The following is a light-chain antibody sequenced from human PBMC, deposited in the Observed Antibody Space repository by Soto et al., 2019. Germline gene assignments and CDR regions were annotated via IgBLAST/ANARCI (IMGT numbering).Light chain of an antibody. J-gene: IGKJ1*01. CDR2: AAS. Sequence: DIKMYQSPSALSASVGDTVTITCRASESIDNWLAWYQQKPGKAPKLLIFAASTLVRGVPSRFSGRGSGTEFTLTISSLQADDYATFYCQQYHTDWTFGQGSKV. V-gene: IGKV1-5*01. CDR1: ESIDNW. CDR3: QQYHTDWT.